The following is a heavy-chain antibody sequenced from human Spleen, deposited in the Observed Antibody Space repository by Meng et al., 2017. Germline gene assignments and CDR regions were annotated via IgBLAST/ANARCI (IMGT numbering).Heavy chain of an antibody. Sequence: GESLKISCVASGFSFSSYVMTWIRQAPRKGLEWVSTIGGAPHQTHYADSVQGRFTISRDNSKNTFYLQMNNLRVEDTAIYYCVIDFQHGSVWGGGQGTLVTVSS. V-gene: IGHV3-23*01. CDR1: GFSFSSYV. CDR3: VIDFQHGSVWG. J-gene: IGHJ4*02. D-gene: IGHD6-19*01. CDR2: IGGAPHQT.